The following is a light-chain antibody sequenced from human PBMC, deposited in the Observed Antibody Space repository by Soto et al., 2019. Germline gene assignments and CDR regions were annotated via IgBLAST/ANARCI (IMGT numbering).Light chain of an antibody. J-gene: IGKJ1*01. Sequence: DIRMTQSPSTLSASVGDRVTITCRASQTISSWLAWYQRKPGRAPKLLIHDASTLEGGVPSRFSGSRSGTEFSLTISSLQPDDFATYYCQQYNSAWTFGQGTKVDIK. V-gene: IGKV1-5*01. CDR3: QQYNSAWT. CDR2: DAS. CDR1: QTISSW.